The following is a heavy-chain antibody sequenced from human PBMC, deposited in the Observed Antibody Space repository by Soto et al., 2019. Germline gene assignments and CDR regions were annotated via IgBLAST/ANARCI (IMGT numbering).Heavy chain of an antibody. CDR1: GFTFSSYA. CDR2: ISYDGSNK. V-gene: IGHV3-30-3*01. D-gene: IGHD1-26*01. Sequence: LRLSCAASGFTFSSYAMHWVRQAPGKGLEWVAVISYDGSNKYYADSVKGRFTISRDNSKNTLYLQMNSLRAEDTAVYYCARETHYYTYPHPFDPWGQGTLVTVSS. J-gene: IGHJ5*02. CDR3: ARETHYYTYPHPFDP.